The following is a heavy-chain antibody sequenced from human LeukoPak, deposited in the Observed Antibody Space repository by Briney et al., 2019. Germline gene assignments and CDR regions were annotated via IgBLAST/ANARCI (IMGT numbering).Heavy chain of an antibody. CDR3: ARGQTIAAAGTEGEDYYYYGMDV. J-gene: IGHJ6*02. V-gene: IGHV4-34*01. CDR1: GGSFSGYY. CDR2: INHSGST. Sequence: SETLSLTCAVYGGSFSGYYWSWIRQPPGKGLEWIGEINHSGSTNYNPSLKSRVTISVDTSKNQFSLKLSSVTAADTAVYYCARGQTIAAAGTEGEDYYYYGMDVWGQGTTVTVSS. D-gene: IGHD6-13*01.